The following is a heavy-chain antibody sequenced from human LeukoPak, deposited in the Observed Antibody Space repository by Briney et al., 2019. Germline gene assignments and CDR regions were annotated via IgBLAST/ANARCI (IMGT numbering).Heavy chain of an antibody. D-gene: IGHD2-15*01. V-gene: IGHV1-18*01. CDR3: ARAGYCSGGSCYSRYYYYYYMDV. CDR1: GYTFTSYG. CDR2: ISAYNGNI. Sequence: ASAKVSCKASGYTFTSYGISWVRQAPGQGLEWMGWISAYNGNINYAQELQGRVTMTTDTSTSTAYMELRSLRSDDTAVYYCARAGYCSGGSCYSRYYYYYYMDVWGKGTTVTVSS. J-gene: IGHJ6*03.